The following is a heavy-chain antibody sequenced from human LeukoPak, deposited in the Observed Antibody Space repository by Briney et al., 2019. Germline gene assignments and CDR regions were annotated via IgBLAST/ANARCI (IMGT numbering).Heavy chain of an antibody. Sequence: SETLSLTCAVYGGFFSGYYWSWIRQPPGKGLEWIGEINHSGSTNYNPSLKSRVTISVDTSKNQFSLKLSSVTAADTAVYYCARGRGLRYFDWLGTGDYWGQGTLVTVSS. V-gene: IGHV4-34*01. CDR1: GGFFSGYY. D-gene: IGHD3-9*01. J-gene: IGHJ4*02. CDR3: ARGRGLRYFDWLGTGDY. CDR2: INHSGST.